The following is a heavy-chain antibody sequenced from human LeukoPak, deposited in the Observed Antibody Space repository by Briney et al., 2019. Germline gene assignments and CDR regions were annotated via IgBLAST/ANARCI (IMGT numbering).Heavy chain of an antibody. CDR3: ARNMHSYDSSGYCFDN. CDR1: GFTFSSYA. D-gene: IGHD3-22*01. J-gene: IGHJ4*02. Sequence: GGSLGLSCAASGFTFSSYAMSWVRQAPGKGLEWVSAISGSGGSTYYADSVKGRFTISRDNSKNTLYLQMNSLRAEDTAVYYCARNMHSYDSSGYCFDNWGQGTLVTVSS. V-gene: IGHV3-23*01. CDR2: ISGSGGST.